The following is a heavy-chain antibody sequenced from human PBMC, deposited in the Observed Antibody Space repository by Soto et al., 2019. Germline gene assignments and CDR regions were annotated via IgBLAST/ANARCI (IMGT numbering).Heavy chain of an antibody. CDR2: IYHSGST. V-gene: IGHV4-4*02. CDR3: ARVSGSYYYGMDV. CDR1: GGSISSSYW. Sequence: QVQLQESGPGLVKPSGTLSLTCAVSGGSISSSYWWSWVRQPPGKGLEWIGEIYHSGSTNYNTSLKSRVTISVDQSKNQFSLKVTSVTAADTAVYYCARVSGSYYYGMDVWGQGTTVPVSS. J-gene: IGHJ6*02.